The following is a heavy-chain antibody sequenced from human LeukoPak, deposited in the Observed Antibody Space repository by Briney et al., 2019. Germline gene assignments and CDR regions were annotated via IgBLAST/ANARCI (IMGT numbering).Heavy chain of an antibody. D-gene: IGHD4-17*01. J-gene: IGHJ2*01. V-gene: IGHV1-2*02. Sequence: ASVKVSCKASGYTFTGYYMHWVRQAPGQGLEWMGWINPNSGGTNYAQKFQGRVTMTRDTSISTAYMGLSRLRSDDTAAYYCARTSGTVTTSSWYFDLWGRGTLVTVSS. CDR2: INPNSGGT. CDR1: GYTFTGYY. CDR3: ARTSGTVTTSSWYFDL.